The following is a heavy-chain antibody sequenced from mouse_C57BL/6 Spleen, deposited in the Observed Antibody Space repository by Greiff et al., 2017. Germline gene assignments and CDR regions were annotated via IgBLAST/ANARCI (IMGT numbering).Heavy chain of an antibody. Sequence: QVQLQQSGAELMKPGASVKLSCKATGYTFTGYWIDWVKQRPGHGLEWIGEILPGSGSTNYNEKFKGKATFTADTSSNTAYMQLSSLTTEAYDISVCARWKYDYYCYALDYWGQGTPVTVSS. V-gene: IGHV1-9*01. D-gene: IGHD2-4*01. CDR3: ARWKYDYYCYALDY. J-gene: IGHJ4*01. CDR1: GYTFTGYW. CDR2: ILPGSGST.